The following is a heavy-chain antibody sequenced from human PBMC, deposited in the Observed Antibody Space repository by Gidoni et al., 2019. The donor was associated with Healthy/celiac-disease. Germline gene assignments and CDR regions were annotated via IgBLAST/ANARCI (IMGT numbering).Heavy chain of an antibody. CDR3: ARKEDCTNGVCYTSGGFDY. CDR2: ISPGDSDT. Sequence: EVQLVQSGAEVKKPGESLTISCKGSGYSITSYWIGWVRQMPGTGLEWMGIISPGDSDTRYSPSFQGQVTISADKSISTAYLQWSSLKASDTAMYYCARKEDCTNGVCYTSGGFDYWGQGTLVTVSS. CDR1: GYSITSYW. J-gene: IGHJ4*02. V-gene: IGHV5-51*01. D-gene: IGHD2-8*01.